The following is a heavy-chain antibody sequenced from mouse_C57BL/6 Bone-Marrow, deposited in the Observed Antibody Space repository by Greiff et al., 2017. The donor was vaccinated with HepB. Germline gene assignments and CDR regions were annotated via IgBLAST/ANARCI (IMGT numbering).Heavy chain of an antibody. V-gene: IGHV2-5*01. Sequence: QVQLKESGPGLVQPSQSLSITCTVSGFSLTSYGVHWVRQSPGKGLEWLGVIWRGGSTDYNAAFMSGLSITKDNSKSQVFFKMNSLQADDTAIYYCAKNRWVLRERYFDVWGTGTTVTVSS. D-gene: IGHD2-3*01. CDR2: IWRGGST. CDR3: AKNRWVLRERYFDV. J-gene: IGHJ1*03. CDR1: GFSLTSYG.